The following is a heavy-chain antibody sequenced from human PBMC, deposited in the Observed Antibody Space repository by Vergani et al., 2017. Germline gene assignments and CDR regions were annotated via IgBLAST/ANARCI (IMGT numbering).Heavy chain of an antibody. V-gene: IGHV2-5*01. D-gene: IGHD5-24*01. J-gene: IGHJ3*02. Sequence: QITLKESGPTLVRPTQTLTLTCTFSGFSLTTGGVAVGWIRQPPGKALEWLALIYWNDDERYSPSLKTRLTISKDTSKNQVVLRMTNMDPVDTAMYYCAQIRSKNGYNYDAFDIWGQGTMVIVSS. CDR3: AQIRSKNGYNYDAFDI. CDR1: GFSLTTGGVA. CDR2: IYWNDDE.